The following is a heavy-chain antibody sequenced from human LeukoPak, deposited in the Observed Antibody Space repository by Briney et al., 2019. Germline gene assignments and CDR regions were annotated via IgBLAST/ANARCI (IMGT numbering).Heavy chain of an antibody. D-gene: IGHD6-13*01. V-gene: IGHV1-8*01. CDR2: MNPNSGNT. CDR1: GYTFTSYD. Sequence: GASVKVSCKASGYTFTSYDINWVRQATGQGLEWMGWMNPNSGNTGYAQKFQGRVTMTRNTSISTAYMELSSLRSEDTAVYYCARGVIIAAAGTFDPWGQGTLVTVSS. CDR3: ARGVIIAAAGTFDP. J-gene: IGHJ5*02.